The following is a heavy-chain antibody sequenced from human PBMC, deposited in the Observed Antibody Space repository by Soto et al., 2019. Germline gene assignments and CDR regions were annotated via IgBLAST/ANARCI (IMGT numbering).Heavy chain of an antibody. CDR2: ISGSGGST. D-gene: IGHD3-10*01. J-gene: IGHJ4*02. CDR1: GFTFSSYA. CDR3: AKDVSASGSFFDY. Sequence: GGSLRLSCAASGFTFSSYAVSWVRQAPGKGLEWVSGISGSGGSTGYEDSVKGRFTISRDNAKNSLYLQMNGLRPQDTALYYCAKDVSASGSFFDYWGQGTLVTVSS. V-gene: IGHV3-9*01.